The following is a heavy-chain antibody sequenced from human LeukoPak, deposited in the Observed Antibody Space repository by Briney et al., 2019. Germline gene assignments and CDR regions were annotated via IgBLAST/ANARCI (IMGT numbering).Heavy chain of an antibody. CDR3: ARGGAAMARYYFDY. CDR1: GGSISSGGYY. CDR2: IYYSGST. Sequence: SETLSLTCTVSGGSISSGGYYWSWIRQHPGKGLEWIGYIYYSGSTYYNPSLKSRVTISVDTSKNQFSLKLSSVTAADTAVYYCARGGAAMARYYFDYWGQGTLVTVSS. J-gene: IGHJ4*02. V-gene: IGHV4-31*03. D-gene: IGHD5-18*01.